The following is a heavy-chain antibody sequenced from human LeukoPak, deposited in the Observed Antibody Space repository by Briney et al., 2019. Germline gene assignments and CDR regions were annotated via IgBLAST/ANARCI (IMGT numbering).Heavy chain of an antibody. V-gene: IGHV3-66*01. J-gene: IGHJ4*02. CDR1: GFTVSSNY. CDR2: IYSGGST. D-gene: IGHD5-18*01. Sequence: GGSLRLSCAASGFTVSSNYMSWVRQAPGKGLEWVSVIYSGGSTYYADSVKGRFTISRDNSKNTPYLQMNSLRAEDTAVYYCARDRDTAMVMALDYWGQGTLVTVSS. CDR3: ARDRDTAMVMALDY.